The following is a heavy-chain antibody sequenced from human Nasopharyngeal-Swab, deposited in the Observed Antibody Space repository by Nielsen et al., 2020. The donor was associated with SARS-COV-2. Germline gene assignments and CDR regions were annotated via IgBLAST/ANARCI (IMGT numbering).Heavy chain of an antibody. J-gene: IGHJ4*02. CDR3: AKDPRNTAMVNYFDY. CDR2: ISGSGGST. V-gene: IGHV3-23*01. CDR1: GFTFSSYA. Sequence: GVLKISCAASGFTFSSYAMSWVRQAPGKGLEWVSAISGSGGSTYYADSVKGRFTISRDNSKNTLYPQMNSLRAEDTAVYYCAKDPRNTAMVNYFDYWGQGTLVTVSS. D-gene: IGHD5-18*01.